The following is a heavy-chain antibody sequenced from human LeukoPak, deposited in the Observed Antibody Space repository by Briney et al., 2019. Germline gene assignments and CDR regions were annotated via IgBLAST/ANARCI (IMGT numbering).Heavy chain of an antibody. CDR1: GGAFSSYT. Sequence: SVKVSCKASGGAFSSYTISWVRQAPGQGLEWMGRIIPILGIANYAQKFQGRITITADKSTSTAHMELSSLRSEDTAVYYCASSADIVVVPAAKQWGQGTLVTVSS. V-gene: IGHV1-69*02. CDR2: IIPILGIA. CDR3: ASSADIVVVPAAKQ. D-gene: IGHD2-2*01. J-gene: IGHJ4*02.